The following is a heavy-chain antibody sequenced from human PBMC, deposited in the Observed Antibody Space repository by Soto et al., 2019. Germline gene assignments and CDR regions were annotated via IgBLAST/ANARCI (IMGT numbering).Heavy chain of an antibody. Sequence: QEQLVQSGAEVKKSGSSVKVSCKASGGLFSTYAISWVRQAPGQGLEWMGGIIPVFATTYYAEKFEGRVTITADESTNTAYMELSSLRSEDTAMYYCASSPAFSSSWYGIPPDPSHGMDVWGQGTTVTVS. V-gene: IGHV1-69*01. CDR2: IIPVFATT. CDR1: GGLFSTYA. CDR3: ASSPAFSSSWYGIPPDPSHGMDV. J-gene: IGHJ6*02. D-gene: IGHD6-13*01.